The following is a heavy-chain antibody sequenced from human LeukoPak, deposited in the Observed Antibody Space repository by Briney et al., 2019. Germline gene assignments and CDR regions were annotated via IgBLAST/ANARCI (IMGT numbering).Heavy chain of an antibody. CDR3: ARAGGGCSRTSCPIPYYGLDV. V-gene: IGHV4-59*01. J-gene: IGHJ6*02. CDR2: IYSSGTT. D-gene: IGHD2-2*01. Sequence: PSETLSLTCTVSGGSIRGFYWNWIRQPPGKGLEWIGHIYSSGTTDYNPFLKSRVTISIDTSKSQFSLKLTSVTAADTAVYYCARAGGGCSRTSCPIPYYGLDVWGQGTTVTVSS. CDR1: GGSIRGFY.